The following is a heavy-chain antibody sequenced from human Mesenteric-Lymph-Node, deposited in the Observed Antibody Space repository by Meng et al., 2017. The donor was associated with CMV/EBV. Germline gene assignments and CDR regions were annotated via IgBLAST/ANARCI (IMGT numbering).Heavy chain of an antibody. V-gene: IGHV4-4*02. CDR2: IYHNGGT. CDR1: VPINTMLW. D-gene: IGHD3-22*01. Sequence: VPINTMLWWCWVRGPPGEGLEWIEEIYHNGGTNYNPSLKGPVTISVDKSKNQFSLKLSSVAAADTAVYYCARDAGGDYYDSSGYYSDWGQGTLVTVSS. CDR3: ARDAGGDYYDSSGYYSD. J-gene: IGHJ4*02.